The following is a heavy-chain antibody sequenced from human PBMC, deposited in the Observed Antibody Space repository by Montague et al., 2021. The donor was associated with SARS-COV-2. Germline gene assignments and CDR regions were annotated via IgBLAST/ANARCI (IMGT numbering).Heavy chain of an antibody. V-gene: IGHV4-39*01. J-gene: IGHJ6*02. CDR2: LNYGGNA. CDR1: GASVSGSSYY. CDR3: ARHGLVRYFDWLSQNYGMDV. D-gene: IGHD3-9*01. Sequence: SETLSLTCTVSGASVSGSSYYWGWIRQPPGKGLEWIGSLNYGGNAYYNPSLMSRVTISVDTSKNQFSLKLGSVTAADTAVYYCARHGLVRYFDWLSQNYGMDVWGQGTTVTVSS.